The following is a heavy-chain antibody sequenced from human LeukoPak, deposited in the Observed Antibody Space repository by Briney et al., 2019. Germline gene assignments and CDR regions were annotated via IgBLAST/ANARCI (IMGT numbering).Heavy chain of an antibody. CDR2: ISGSGSTM. CDR1: GFTFSSYE. CDR3: AREEVGTTAYFDY. Sequence: GGSLRLSCAASGFTFSSYEMNWVCQAPGKGREWLSYISGSGSTMYYADSVKGRLTISRDNAKNSLYLQMNSLRADDTAVYYCAREEVGTTAYFDYWGQGTLVTVSS. V-gene: IGHV3-48*03. D-gene: IGHD1-26*01. J-gene: IGHJ4*02.